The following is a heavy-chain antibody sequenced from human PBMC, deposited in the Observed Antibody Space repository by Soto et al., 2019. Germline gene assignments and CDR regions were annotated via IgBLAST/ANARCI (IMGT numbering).Heavy chain of an antibody. CDR2: ISYDGSNK. J-gene: IGHJ4*02. CDR1: GFTFSSCG. CDR3: ANDLSSGWSLDY. Sequence: QVQLVESGGGVVQPGRSLRLSCGASGFTFSSCGMHWVRQAPGKGLEWVAVISYDGSNKDYADSVKGRFTISRDNSKNTVYLQMNSLRAEDTAVYYCANDLSSGWSLDYWGQGTLVTVSS. V-gene: IGHV3-30*18. D-gene: IGHD6-19*01.